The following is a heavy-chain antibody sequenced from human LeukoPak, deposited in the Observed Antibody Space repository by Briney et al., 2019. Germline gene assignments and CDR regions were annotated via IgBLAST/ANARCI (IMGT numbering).Heavy chain of an antibody. D-gene: IGHD6-13*01. J-gene: IGHJ4*02. V-gene: IGHV4-39*07. Sequence: PSETLSLTCTVSGGSISSSSYYWGWIRQPPGKGLEWIGSIYYSGSTYYNPSLKSRVTISVDTSKNQFSLKLSSVTAADTAVYYCAAIPLGYSSSWCIGYWGQGTLVTVSS. CDR3: AAIPLGYSSSWCIGY. CDR1: GGSISSSSYY. CDR2: IYYSGST.